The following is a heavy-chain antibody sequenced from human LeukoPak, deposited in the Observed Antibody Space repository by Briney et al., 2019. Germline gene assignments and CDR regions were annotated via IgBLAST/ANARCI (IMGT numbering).Heavy chain of an antibody. D-gene: IGHD6-6*01. V-gene: IGHV3-21*01. J-gene: IGHJ5*02. CDR1: GFTFSSYS. Sequence: GGSLRLSCAASGFTFSSYSMNWVRQAPGKGLEWVSSISSSSSYIYYADSVKGRFTISGDNAKNSLYLQMNSLRAEDTAVYYCARDSAARPPFDPWGQGTLVTVSS. CDR3: ARDSAARPPFDP. CDR2: ISSSSSYI.